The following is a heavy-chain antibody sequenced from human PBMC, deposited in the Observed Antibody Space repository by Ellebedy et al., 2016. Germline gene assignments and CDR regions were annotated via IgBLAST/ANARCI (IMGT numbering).Heavy chain of an antibody. CDR1: GGSFSGYY. Sequence: SETLSLTCAVYGGSFSGYYWSWIRQPPGKGLEWIGEINHSGSTNYNPSLKSRVTISVDTSKNQFSLKLSSVTAADTAVYYCAIRYSSDWYYFDYWGQGTLVTVSS. V-gene: IGHV4-34*01. CDR2: INHSGST. D-gene: IGHD6-19*01. CDR3: AIRYSSDWYYFDY. J-gene: IGHJ4*02.